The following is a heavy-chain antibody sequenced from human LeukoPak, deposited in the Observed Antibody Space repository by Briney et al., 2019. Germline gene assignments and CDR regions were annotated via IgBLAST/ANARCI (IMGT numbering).Heavy chain of an antibody. Sequence: GASVKVSCKASGYTFTSYGISWVRQAPGQGLEWMGWISAYNGNTNYAQKLQGRVTMTTDTSTSTAYMELRSLRSDDTAVYYCAKGGYDILTGYDSPSDYWGQGTLATVSS. J-gene: IGHJ4*02. CDR3: AKGGYDILTGYDSPSDY. D-gene: IGHD3-9*01. CDR1: GYTFTSYG. V-gene: IGHV1-18*04. CDR2: ISAYNGNT.